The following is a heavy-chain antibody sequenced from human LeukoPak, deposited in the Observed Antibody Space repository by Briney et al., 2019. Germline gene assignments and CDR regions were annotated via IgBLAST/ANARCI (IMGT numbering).Heavy chain of an antibody. D-gene: IGHD4-17*01. J-gene: IGHJ4*02. V-gene: IGHV4-59*01. CDR3: AGGVYGDYFDY. Sequence: PSETLSLTCTVSGGSISSYYWSWIRQPPGKGLEWIGYIYYSGSTNYNPSLKSRVTISVDTSKNQFSLKLSSVTAADTAIYYCAGGVYGDYFDYWGQGTLVTVSS. CDR1: GGSISSYY. CDR2: IYYSGST.